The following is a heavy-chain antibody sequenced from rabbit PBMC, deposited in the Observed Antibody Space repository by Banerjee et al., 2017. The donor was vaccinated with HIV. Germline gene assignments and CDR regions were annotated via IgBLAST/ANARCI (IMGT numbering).Heavy chain of an antibody. CDR1: GFSFSGNYW. Sequence: QSLEESGGDLVKPGASLTLTCTASGFSFSGNYWICWVRQAPGKGLEWIGCIWTGDTVYATWAKGRFTISKTSSTTVTLQMTSLTGADMATYFCARNGNLWGQGTLVTVS. J-gene: IGHJ4*01. CDR2: IWTGDT. V-gene: IGHV1S40*01. D-gene: IGHD3-1*01. CDR3: ARNGNL.